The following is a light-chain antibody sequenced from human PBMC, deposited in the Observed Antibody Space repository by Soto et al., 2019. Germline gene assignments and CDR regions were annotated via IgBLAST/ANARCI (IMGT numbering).Light chain of an antibody. CDR2: GAS. J-gene: IGKJ5*01. Sequence: EIVMTQSPATLSVSPGERATLSFRASQSVSSCLAWYQQKPGQAPRLLIYGASSRATGIPDRFSGSGSGTDFTLTISRLEPEDFAVYYCQQYGSPITFGQGTRLEI. CDR3: QQYGSPIT. CDR1: QSVSSC. V-gene: IGKV3-20*01.